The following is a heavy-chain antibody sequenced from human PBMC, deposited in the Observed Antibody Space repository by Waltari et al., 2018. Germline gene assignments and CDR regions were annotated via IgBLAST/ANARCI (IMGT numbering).Heavy chain of an antibody. CDR1: GGSFSGYS. Sequence: QVQLQQWGAGLLKPSETLSLTCAVYGGSFSGYSWSWIRQPPGKGLEWIGEINHSGSTNYNPSLKSRVTISVDTSKNQFSLKLSSVTAADTAVYYCAREVITFGGVIVGYFDYWGQGTLVTVSS. CDR2: INHSGST. D-gene: IGHD3-16*02. V-gene: IGHV4-34*01. J-gene: IGHJ4*02. CDR3: AREVITFGGVIVGYFDY.